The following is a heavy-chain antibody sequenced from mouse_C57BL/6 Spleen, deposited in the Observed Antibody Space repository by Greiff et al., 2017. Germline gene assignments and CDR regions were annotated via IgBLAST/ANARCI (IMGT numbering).Heavy chain of an antibody. J-gene: IGHJ3*01. CDR2: INPSSGYT. CDR3: ARDYDDGYSWFAY. D-gene: IGHD2-3*01. V-gene: IGHV1-7*01. CDR1: GYTFNSYW. Sequence: VQLQQSGAELAKPGASVKLSCKASGYTFNSYWMHWVKQRPGQGLEWIGYINPSSGYTKYNQKFKDKATLTADKSSSTAYMQLSSLTYEDSAVYYCARDYDDGYSWFAYWGQGTLVTVSA.